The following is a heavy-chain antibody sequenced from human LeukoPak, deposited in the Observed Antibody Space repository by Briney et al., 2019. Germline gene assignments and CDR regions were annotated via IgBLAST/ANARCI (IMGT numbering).Heavy chain of an antibody. V-gene: IGHV3-30-3*01. CDR2: ISYDGSNK. CDR3: ARDYSPQLLSSYTDV. D-gene: IGHD2-2*01. CDR1: GFTFSSYA. J-gene: IGHJ6*03. Sequence: GGSLRLSCAASGFTFSSYAMHWVRQAPGKGLEWVAVISYDGSNKYYADSVKGRFTISRDNSKNTLYLQMSSLRAEDTAVYYCARDYSPQLLSSYTDVWGKGTTVTVSS.